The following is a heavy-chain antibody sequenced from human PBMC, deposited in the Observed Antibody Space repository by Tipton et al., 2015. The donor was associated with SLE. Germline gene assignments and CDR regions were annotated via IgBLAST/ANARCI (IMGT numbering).Heavy chain of an antibody. V-gene: IGHV3-9*01. CDR3: ATRSD. CDR2: ISWNSGSI. J-gene: IGHJ4*02. Sequence: RSLRLSCAASGFTFDDYAMHWVRQAPGKGLEWVSGISWNSGSIGYADSVKGRFTISRDNAKNSLYLQMNSLRAEDTALYYCATRSDWGQGTLVTVSS. D-gene: IGHD6-6*01. CDR1: GFTFDDYA.